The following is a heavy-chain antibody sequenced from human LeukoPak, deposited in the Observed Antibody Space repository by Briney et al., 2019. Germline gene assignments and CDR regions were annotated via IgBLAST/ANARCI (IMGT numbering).Heavy chain of an antibody. Sequence: PGGSLRLSCATSGFTFNTYEMNWVRQAPGKGLEWVSYISSSGSTIYYADSVKGRFTISRDNAKKPLYLQMNSLRAEDTAIYYCARGAPTVTPTPFDYWGQGTLVTVSS. CDR1: GFTFNTYE. CDR3: ARGAPTVTPTPFDY. V-gene: IGHV3-48*03. J-gene: IGHJ4*02. D-gene: IGHD4-17*01. CDR2: ISSSGSTI.